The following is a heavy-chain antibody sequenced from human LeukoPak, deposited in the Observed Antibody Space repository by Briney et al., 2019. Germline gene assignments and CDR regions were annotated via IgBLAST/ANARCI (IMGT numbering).Heavy chain of an antibody. Sequence: GGSLRLSCVASGFTFSNYAMSWVRQAPEKGLDWVSVISGSAHKIRYADSVKGRFTISRDNSENTVYLQMNNLRAEDTALYYCAGRVTGYSSGYVYWGQGTPVTVSS. CDR1: GFTFSNYA. D-gene: IGHD5-18*01. CDR2: ISGSAHKI. J-gene: IGHJ4*02. CDR3: AGRVTGYSSGYVY. V-gene: IGHV3-23*01.